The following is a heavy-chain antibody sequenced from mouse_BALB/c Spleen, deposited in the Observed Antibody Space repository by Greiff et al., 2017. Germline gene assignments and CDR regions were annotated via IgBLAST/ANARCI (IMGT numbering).Heavy chain of an antibody. CDR1: GYSITSGYY. CDR2: ISYDGSN. Sequence: EVHLVESGPGLVKPSQSLSLTCSVTGYSITSGYYWNWIRQFPGNKLEWLGYISYDGSNNYNPSLKNRISITRDTSKNQFFLKLNSVTTEDTATYYCARGRSYLDYWGQGTTLTVAS. CDR3: ARGRSYLDY. J-gene: IGHJ2*01. V-gene: IGHV3-6*02.